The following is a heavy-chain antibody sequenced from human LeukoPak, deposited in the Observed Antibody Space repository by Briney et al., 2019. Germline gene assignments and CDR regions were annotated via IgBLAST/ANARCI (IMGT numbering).Heavy chain of an antibody. J-gene: IGHJ4*02. CDR3: ARGPPGYSSGWYSPPKFDY. D-gene: IGHD6-19*01. CDR1: GGSISSGDYY. V-gene: IGHV4-61*08. CDR2: MYYSGST. Sequence: PSETLSLTCTVSGGSISSGDYYWSWIRQPPGKGLEWIGYMYYSGSTNYNPSLKSRVTISVDTSKNQFSLKLSSVTAADTAVYYCARGPPGYSSGWYSPPKFDYWGQGTLVTVSS.